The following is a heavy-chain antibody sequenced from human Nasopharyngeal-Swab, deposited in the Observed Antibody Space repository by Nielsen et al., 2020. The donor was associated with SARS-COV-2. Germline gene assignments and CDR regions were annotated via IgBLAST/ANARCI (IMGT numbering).Heavy chain of an antibody. CDR1: GFTFSSYG. V-gene: IGHV3-33*01. D-gene: IGHD3-22*01. CDR2: IWYDGSNK. J-gene: IGHJ6*02. CDR3: ARLYYYDSSGYYYDYYYGMDV. Sequence: GESLKISCAASGFTFSSYGMHWVRQAPGKGLEWVAVIWYDGSNKYYADSVKGRFTISRDNSKNTLHLQMNSLRAEDTAVYYCARLYYYDSSGYYYDYYYGMDVWGQGTTVTVSS.